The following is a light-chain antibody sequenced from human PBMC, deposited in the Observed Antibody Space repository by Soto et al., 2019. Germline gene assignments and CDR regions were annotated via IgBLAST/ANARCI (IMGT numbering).Light chain of an antibody. V-gene: IGKV3-11*01. CDR2: DAF. Sequence: EIVMMHFPATLSLSPGERATLSCRASQSVSSYLAWYQQKPGQAPRLLIYDAFNRATGIPARFSGSGSGTDFTLTISSLEPEDFAVYYCQQRSNWPLTFGGGTKVDIK. CDR3: QQRSNWPLT. J-gene: IGKJ4*01. CDR1: QSVSSY.